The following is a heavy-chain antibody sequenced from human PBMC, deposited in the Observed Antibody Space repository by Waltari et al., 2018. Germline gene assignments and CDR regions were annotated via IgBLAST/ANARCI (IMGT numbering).Heavy chain of an antibody. Sequence: QVQLQESGPGLVKPSETLSLTCTVSGGSISSYYWSWIRQPAGKGLEWIGRIYTSGSTNYNPSRKRRVTRSVDTSKNQFSLKLSSVTAADTAVYYCAAAADGYYYYYYMDVWGKGTTVTISS. J-gene: IGHJ6*03. CDR1: GGSISSYY. CDR2: IYTSGST. D-gene: IGHD2-2*01. CDR3: AAAADGYYYYYYMDV. V-gene: IGHV4-4*07.